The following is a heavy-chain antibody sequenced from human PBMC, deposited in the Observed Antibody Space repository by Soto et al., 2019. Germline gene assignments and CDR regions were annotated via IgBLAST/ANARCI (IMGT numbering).Heavy chain of an antibody. CDR2: IVVASGQT. V-gene: IGHV1-58*02. D-gene: IGHD2-21*01. J-gene: IGHJ6*02. CDR3: SADRPVIGVVWWV. Sequence: ASVKVSCKASGSGFISSGIQWVRQAHGQRLEWIGWIVVASGQTNYAQNFRGRVAITRDTSTATAYIELTGLTSEDTAVYFCSADRPVIGVVWWVWGQGTPVTVSS. CDR1: GSGFISSG.